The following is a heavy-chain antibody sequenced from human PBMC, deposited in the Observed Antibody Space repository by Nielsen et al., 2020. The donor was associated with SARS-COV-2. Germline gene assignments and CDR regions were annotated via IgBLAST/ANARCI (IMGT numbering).Heavy chain of an antibody. V-gene: IGHV3-74*01. J-gene: IGHJ4*02. CDR1: GFTFSSYS. Sequence: GESLKISCAASGFTFSSYSMNWVRQAPGKGLVWVARIDSDGSNIRHADSVRGRFTISRDNAKNTLFLQMDSLRAEDTAVYHCARAGGYSDSENWIRGFDSWGQGTLVTVSS. CDR3: ARAGGYSDSENWIRGFDS. D-gene: IGHD2-15*01. CDR2: IDSDGSNI.